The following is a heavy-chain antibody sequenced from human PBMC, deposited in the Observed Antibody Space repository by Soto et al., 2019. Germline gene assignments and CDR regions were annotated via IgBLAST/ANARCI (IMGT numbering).Heavy chain of an antibody. Sequence: QVQLVQSGAEVKKPGASVRVSCKASGYTFTNYGISWVRQAPGQGLEWMGWVGPYNGNTDHAQNFQGRVTMTTDTSTNTAYMELGSLRSDDTALYYCARCYCSLGSCYTCCHFDLWGRGTLVTVSS. J-gene: IGHJ2*01. CDR3: ARCYCSLGSCYTCCHFDL. CDR1: GYTFTNYG. V-gene: IGHV1-18*04. D-gene: IGHD2-15*01. CDR2: VGPYNGNT.